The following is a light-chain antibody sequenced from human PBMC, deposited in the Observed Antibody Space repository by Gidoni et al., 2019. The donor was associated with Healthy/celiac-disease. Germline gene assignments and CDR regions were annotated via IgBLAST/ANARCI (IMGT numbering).Light chain of an antibody. CDR3: QAWDSSTHVV. J-gene: IGLJ2*01. Sequence: YELTPPPSVSVSPGQTASITCSGDKLEDKYACWYQQKPGQSPVLVIYQDSKRPSGIPELFSGSNAGNTATLTISGTQAMDEADYYCQAWDSSTHVVFGGGTKLTVL. CDR2: QDS. V-gene: IGLV3-1*01. CDR1: KLEDKY.